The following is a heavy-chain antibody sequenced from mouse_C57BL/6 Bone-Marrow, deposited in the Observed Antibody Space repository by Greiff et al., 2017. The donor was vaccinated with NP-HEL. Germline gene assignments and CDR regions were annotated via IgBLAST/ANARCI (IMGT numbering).Heavy chain of an antibody. CDR2: IWSGGST. Sequence: VQLQQSGPGLVQPSQSLSITCTVSGFSLTSYGVHWVRQSPGKGLEWLGVIWSGGSTDYNAAFISRLSISKDNSKSQVFFKMNSLQADDTAIYYCAREGYDYDEDYFDYWGKGATLTVAS. CDR3: AREGYDYDEDYFDY. D-gene: IGHD2-4*01. CDR1: GFSLTSYG. V-gene: IGHV2-2*01. J-gene: IGHJ2*01.